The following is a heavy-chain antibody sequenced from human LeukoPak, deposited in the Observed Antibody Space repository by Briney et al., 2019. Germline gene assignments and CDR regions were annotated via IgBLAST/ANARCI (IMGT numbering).Heavy chain of an antibody. Sequence: SETLSLTCAVSSYSINSGYNWGWIRPPPGKGLELIGGIYQSGSTYYQSGSTYYNPSLKSRVTISVDPSKNQFSLNLNSVTSADTAVYYCARASGDYNYYYMDVWGKGTTVTVSS. D-gene: IGHD4-17*01. CDR2: IYQSGSTYYQSGST. CDR1: SYSINSGYN. J-gene: IGHJ6*03. V-gene: IGHV4-38-2*01. CDR3: ARASGDYNYYYMDV.